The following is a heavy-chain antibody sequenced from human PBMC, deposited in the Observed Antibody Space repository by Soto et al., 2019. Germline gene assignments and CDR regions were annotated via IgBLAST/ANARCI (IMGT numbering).Heavy chain of an antibody. CDR3: AKAEKSSAVAGYFDS. Sequence: LRLSCAGSEFRFSNYAINWVRQAPGKGLEWVSAISGSGGITYYADSVKGRFTISRDNSKNTLYLQMNSLRAEDTAVYYCAKAEKSSAVAGYFDSWGQGTLVTVSS. CDR2: ISGSGGIT. J-gene: IGHJ4*02. CDR1: EFRFSNYA. V-gene: IGHV3-23*01. D-gene: IGHD6-19*01.